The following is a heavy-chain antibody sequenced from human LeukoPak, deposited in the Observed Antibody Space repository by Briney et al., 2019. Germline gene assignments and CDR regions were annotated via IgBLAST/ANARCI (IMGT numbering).Heavy chain of an antibody. V-gene: IGHV4-31*03. Sequence: PSETLSLTCTVSGGSISSGGHYWSWIRQHPGKGLEWIGYIYYSGSTYYNPSLKSRVTISVDTSKNQFSLKLSSVTAADTAVYYCARWGTMIVVRENWFDPWGQGTLVTVSS. CDR2: IYYSGST. J-gene: IGHJ5*02. CDR3: ARWGTMIVVRENWFDP. CDR1: GGSISSGGHY. D-gene: IGHD3-22*01.